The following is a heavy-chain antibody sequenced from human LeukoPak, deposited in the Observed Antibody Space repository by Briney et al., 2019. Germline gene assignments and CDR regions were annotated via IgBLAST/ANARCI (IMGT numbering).Heavy chain of an antibody. CDR3: ARGMGYFDWPVASFDP. CDR1: GGFISSGGYY. D-gene: IGHD3-9*01. V-gene: IGHV4-31*03. Sequence: SQTLSLTCTVSGGFISSGGYYWSWNRQHPGKGLEWIGYIYYSGSTYYNPSLKSRVTISVDTSKNQFSLKLSSVTAADTAVYYCARGMGYFDWPVASFDPWGQGTLVTVSS. J-gene: IGHJ5*02. CDR2: IYYSGST.